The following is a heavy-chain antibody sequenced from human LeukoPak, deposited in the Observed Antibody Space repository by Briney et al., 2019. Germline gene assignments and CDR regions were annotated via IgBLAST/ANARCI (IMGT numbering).Heavy chain of an antibody. CDR3: ARGDYVWGSNRLGWFDP. J-gene: IGHJ5*02. Sequence: SETLSLTCTVSGGSISSYYWSWIRQPPGKGLEWIGYIYYNGSTNYNPSLKSRVTISVDTSKNQFSLKLNSVTAADTAVYYCARGDYVWGSNRLGWFDPWGQGTQVTVSS. CDR1: GGSISSYY. CDR2: IYYNGST. D-gene: IGHD3-16*02. V-gene: IGHV4-59*01.